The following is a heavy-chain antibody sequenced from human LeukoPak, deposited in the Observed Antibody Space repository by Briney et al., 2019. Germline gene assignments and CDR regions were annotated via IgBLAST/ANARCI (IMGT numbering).Heavy chain of an antibody. CDR1: VYTFTSYD. V-gene: IGHV1-8*01. Sequence: GASVKVSCKSSVYTFTSYDINWVRQATAQGREWMGWMNPNSCNTAYAQKFQGRVTMTRNTSITTAYMELSSLRSEDTAVYYCARGLAIAVAGVIYYYMDVWGKGTTVTVSS. CDR2: MNPNSCNT. CDR3: ARGLAIAVAGVIYYYMDV. D-gene: IGHD6-19*01. J-gene: IGHJ6*03.